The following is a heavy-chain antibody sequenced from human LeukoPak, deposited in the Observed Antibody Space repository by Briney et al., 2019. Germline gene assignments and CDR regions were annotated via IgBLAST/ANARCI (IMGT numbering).Heavy chain of an antibody. CDR3: ARGKKIWSTLGD. D-gene: IGHD3-16*01. Sequence: GGSLRLSCAASGFTFSSYVMHWVRQAPGKGLEWVAVISSDGSSKYYADSVKGRFTTSRDNSKNTLYVQMNSLRAEDTAVYYCARGKKIWSTLGDWGQGTLVTVSS. CDR1: GFTFSSYV. J-gene: IGHJ4*02. V-gene: IGHV3-30-3*01. CDR2: ISSDGSSK.